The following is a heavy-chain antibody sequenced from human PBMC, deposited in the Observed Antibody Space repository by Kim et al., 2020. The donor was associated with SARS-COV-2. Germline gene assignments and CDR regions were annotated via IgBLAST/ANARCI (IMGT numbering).Heavy chain of an antibody. V-gene: IGHV3-23*01. CDR3: AKVGVGYCSSTSCYRFDY. Sequence: KGRFTISRDNSKNTLYLQMNSLRAEDTAVYYCAKVGVGYCSSTSCYRFDYWGQGTLVTVSS. J-gene: IGHJ4*02. D-gene: IGHD2-2*01.